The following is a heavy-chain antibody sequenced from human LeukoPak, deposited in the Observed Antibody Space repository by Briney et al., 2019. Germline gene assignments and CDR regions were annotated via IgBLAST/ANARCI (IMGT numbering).Heavy chain of an antibody. V-gene: IGHV3-7*01. D-gene: IGHD5-24*01. CDR3: ARTFGGRDGYKLDY. J-gene: IGHJ4*02. CDR2: INEDGSHK. Sequence: GGSLRLSCAASGFSFTTYWMAWVRQAPGKGLEWVANINEDGSHKNYLDSVKGRFTISRDNTKNSVYLQMNSLRAEDTAVYYCARTFGGRDGYKLDYWGQGTLVTVSS. CDR1: GFSFTTYW.